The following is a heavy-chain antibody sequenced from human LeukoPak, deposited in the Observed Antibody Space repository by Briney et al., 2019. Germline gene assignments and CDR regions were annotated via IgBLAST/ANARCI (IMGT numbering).Heavy chain of an antibody. CDR1: GGSFSGYY. CDR3: ARALRGSGYYYYYYMDV. J-gene: IGHJ6*03. D-gene: IGHD3-10*01. Sequence: SETLSLTCAVYGGSFSGYYWSWIRQPPGKGLEWIGEINHSGSTNYNPSLKSRVTISVDTSKNQFSLKLSSVTAADTAVYYCARALRGSGYYYYYYMDVWGKGTSVTVSS. V-gene: IGHV4-34*01. CDR2: INHSGST.